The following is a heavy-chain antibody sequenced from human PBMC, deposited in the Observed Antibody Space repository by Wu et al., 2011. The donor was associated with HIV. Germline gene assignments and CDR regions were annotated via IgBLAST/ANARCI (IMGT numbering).Heavy chain of an antibody. CDR1: GYIFTNYW. V-gene: IGHV5-51*03. CDR2: IYPADSDV. D-gene: IGHD6-13*01. Sequence: VQLVQSGAEVKKPGESLKISCKGSGYIFTNYWIGWVRQMPGKGLEWMGIIYPADSDVRYNPSFQGQVTISVDKSIRTAYLQWSSLKASDTAMYYCARMDSRGYGFWGQGTLVAVTS. CDR3: ARMDSRGYGF. J-gene: IGHJ4*02.